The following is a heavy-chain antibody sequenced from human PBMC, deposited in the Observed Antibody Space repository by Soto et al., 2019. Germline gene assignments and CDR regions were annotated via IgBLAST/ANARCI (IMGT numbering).Heavy chain of an antibody. Sequence: SETLSLTCAVSGYSISSGYYWGWIRQPPGKGLEWIGSIYHSGSTYYNPSLKSRVTISVDTSKNQFSLKLSSVTAADTAVYYCVRDTVVVPAAGGWFDPWGQGTLVTVSS. D-gene: IGHD2-2*01. J-gene: IGHJ5*02. V-gene: IGHV4-38-2*02. CDR3: VRDTVVVPAAGGWFDP. CDR2: IYHSGST. CDR1: GYSISSGYY.